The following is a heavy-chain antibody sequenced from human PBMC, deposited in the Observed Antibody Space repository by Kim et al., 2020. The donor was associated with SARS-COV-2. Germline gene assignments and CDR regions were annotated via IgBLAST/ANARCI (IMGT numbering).Heavy chain of an antibody. CDR3: ARVGVVVPAYYYYYGLDV. Sequence: KGRFTISEYNSKNTLYLQMNSLRAEDTAVYYCARVGVVVPAYYYYYGLDVWGQGTTVTVSS. J-gene: IGHJ6*02. V-gene: IGHV3-30*01. D-gene: IGHD2-2*01.